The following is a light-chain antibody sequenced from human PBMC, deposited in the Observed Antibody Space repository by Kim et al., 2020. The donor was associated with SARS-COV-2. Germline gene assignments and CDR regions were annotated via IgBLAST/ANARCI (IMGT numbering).Light chain of an antibody. V-gene: IGKV1-33*01. J-gene: IGKJ4*01. CDR3: QQYDNFPLT. Sequence: DIQMTQSPSSLSASVRDRVTITCQASQDIRKHLNRYQQKPGKAPNLLIYDASNLEVEVPSRFSGSGSGRDFTFSISNLQPEDIATYYCQQYDNFPLTFGGGTKVEIK. CDR1: QDIRKH. CDR2: DAS.